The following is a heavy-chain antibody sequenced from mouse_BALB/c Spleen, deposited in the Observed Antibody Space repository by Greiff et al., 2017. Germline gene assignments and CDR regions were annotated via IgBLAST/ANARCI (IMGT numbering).Heavy chain of an antibody. V-gene: IGHV1-74*01. Sequence: VKLVESGPELVRPGASVKMSCKASGYTFTSYWMHWVKQRPGQGLEWIGMIDPSNSETRLNQKFKDKATLNVDKSSNTAYMQLSSLTSEDSAVYYCAEWDYYGYHYFDYWGQGTTLTVSS. CDR2: IDPSNSET. CDR1: GYTFTSYW. D-gene: IGHD1-2*01. J-gene: IGHJ2*01. CDR3: AEWDYYGYHYFDY.